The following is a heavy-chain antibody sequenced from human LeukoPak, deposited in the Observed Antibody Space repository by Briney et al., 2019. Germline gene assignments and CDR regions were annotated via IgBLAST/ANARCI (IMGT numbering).Heavy chain of an antibody. D-gene: IGHD5-18*01. V-gene: IGHV5-51*01. J-gene: IGHJ4*02. CDR3: ASTSYSYGRIYFDY. Sequence: GASLQISCKGSGYSFTSYWIGWVRQMPGKGLEWMGIIYPGDSDTRYSPSFQGQVTISADKSISTAYLQWSSLKASDTAMYYCASTSYSYGRIYFDYWGQGTLVTVSS. CDR1: GYSFTSYW. CDR2: IYPGDSDT.